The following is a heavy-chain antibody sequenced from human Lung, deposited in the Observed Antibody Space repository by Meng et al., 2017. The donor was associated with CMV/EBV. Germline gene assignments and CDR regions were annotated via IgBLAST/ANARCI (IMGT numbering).Heavy chain of an antibody. CDR1: GFTFNTYA. D-gene: IGHD3-22*01. J-gene: IGHJ6*02. Sequence: GGSLRLXCAASGFTFNTYAMHWVRQAPGKGLEWVAVISYDGSNKYTADSVQGRLTISRDNSKNNLYLQMNSLTVEDTAVYYCVRDKGGESMIAVLIERFGMDVWXQGTXVTVSS. CDR2: ISYDGSNK. CDR3: VRDKGGESMIAVLIERFGMDV. V-gene: IGHV3-30*04.